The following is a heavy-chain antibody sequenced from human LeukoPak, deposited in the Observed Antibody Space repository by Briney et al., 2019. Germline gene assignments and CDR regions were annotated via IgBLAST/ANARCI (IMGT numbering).Heavy chain of an antibody. CDR3: ARAYYDSSGYYGLSDY. CDR1: GYTFTGYY. V-gene: IGHV1-18*04. D-gene: IGHD3-22*01. J-gene: IGHJ4*02. CDR2: ISAYNGNT. Sequence: ASVKVSCKASGYTFTGYYMHWVRQAPGQGLEWMGWISAYNGNTNYAQKLQGRVTMTTDTSTSTAYMELRSLRSDDTAVYYCARAYYDSSGYYGLSDYWGQGTLVTVSS.